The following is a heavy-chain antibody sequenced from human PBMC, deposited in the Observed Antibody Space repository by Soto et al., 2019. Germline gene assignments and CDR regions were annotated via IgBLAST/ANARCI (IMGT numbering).Heavy chain of an antibody. CDR1: GGSFSGYY. V-gene: IGHV4-34*01. J-gene: IGHJ4*02. D-gene: IGHD1-20*01. Sequence: SETLSLTCAVYGGSFSGYYWSWIRQPPGKGLEWIGEINHSGSTNYNPSLKSRVTISVDTSKNQFSLKLSSVTAADTAVYYCASALGPYNWNNFDYWGQGTLVTVSS. CDR2: INHSGST. CDR3: ASALGPYNWNNFDY.